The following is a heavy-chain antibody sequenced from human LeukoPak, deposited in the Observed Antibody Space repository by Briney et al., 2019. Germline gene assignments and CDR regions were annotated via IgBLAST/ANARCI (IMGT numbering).Heavy chain of an antibody. V-gene: IGHV3-33*01. D-gene: IGHD2-8*01. CDR2: IWYDGSNK. Sequence: PGRALRLSCAASGFTFSSYGMHWVRQAPGKGLEWVAVIWYDGSNKYYADSVKGRFTISRDNSKNTLYLQMNSLRAEDTAVYYCARDCTNGVCYGTDFDYWGQGTLVTVPS. CDR3: ARDCTNGVCYGTDFDY. J-gene: IGHJ4*02. CDR1: GFTFSSYG.